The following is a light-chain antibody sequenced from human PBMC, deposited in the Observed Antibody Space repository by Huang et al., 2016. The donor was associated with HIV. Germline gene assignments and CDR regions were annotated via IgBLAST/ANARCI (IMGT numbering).Light chain of an antibody. CDR3: QQYYSIPG. V-gene: IGKV4-1*01. Sequence: DIVMTQSPDSLAVSLGDRATIHCVSSQRVLSPSNNRNHLAWYQQKPRQAPKLLIYWASTRDSGVSDRFRGSGSATDFTLTIDNLQAEDVALYFCQQYYSIPGFGQGTYVEV. J-gene: IGKJ1*01. CDR2: WAS. CDR1: QRVLSPSNNRNH.